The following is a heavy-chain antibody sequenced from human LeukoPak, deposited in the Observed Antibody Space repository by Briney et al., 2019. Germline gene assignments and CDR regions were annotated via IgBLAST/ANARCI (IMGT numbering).Heavy chain of an antibody. CDR1: GGSISSGSYY. J-gene: IGHJ6*03. D-gene: IGHD3-3*01. Sequence: SETLSLTCTVSGGSISSGSYYWSWIRQPAGKGLEWIGRIYTSGSTNYNPSLKSRVTISVDTSKNQFSLKLSSVTAADTAVYYCARTPYDFWSGHLLYYMDVWGKGTTVTVSS. CDR2: IYTSGST. V-gene: IGHV4-61*02. CDR3: ARTPYDFWSGHLLYYMDV.